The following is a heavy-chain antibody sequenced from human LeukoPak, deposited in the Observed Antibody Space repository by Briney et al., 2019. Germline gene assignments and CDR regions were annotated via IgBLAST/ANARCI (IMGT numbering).Heavy chain of an antibody. CDR1: GFTFSSYG. V-gene: IGHV3-23*01. CDR2: ISGSGGST. Sequence: PGGSLRLSCAASGFTFSSYGMSWVRQAPGKGLEWVSAISGSGGSTYYADSVKGRFTISRDNSKNTLYLQMNSLRAEDTAVYYCAKVASSNYYDSSGYSDYWGQGTLVTVSS. J-gene: IGHJ4*02. D-gene: IGHD3-22*01. CDR3: AKVASSNYYDSSGYSDY.